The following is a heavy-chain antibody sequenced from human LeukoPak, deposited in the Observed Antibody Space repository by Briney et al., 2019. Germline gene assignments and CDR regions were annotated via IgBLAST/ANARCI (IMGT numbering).Heavy chain of an antibody. CDR3: ARDYYDGSGSYYRGFERNDP. V-gene: IGHV1-18*01. J-gene: IGHJ5*02. CDR1: GYTFTSYG. Sequence: ASVKVPCKASGYTFTSYGISWVRQAPGQGLEWMGWISAYNGNTKYAQKLQGRVTMTTDTSTSTVYMELRSLRSDDTAVYYCARDYYDGSGSYYRGFERNDPWGQGTLVTVSS. CDR2: ISAYNGNT. D-gene: IGHD3-10*01.